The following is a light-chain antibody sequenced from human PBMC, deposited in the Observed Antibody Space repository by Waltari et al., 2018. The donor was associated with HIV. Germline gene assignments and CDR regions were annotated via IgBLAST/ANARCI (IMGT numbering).Light chain of an antibody. CDR1: KLGDKY. Sequence: SYELTQPPSVSVSPGQTASITCSGDKLGDKYACWYQQKPGQSPVLVIYQNKKRPSGIPELFTVSNSGNTATLTISGTQAIDEADYYCQAWDSDTNNYVFGTGTKVSVL. CDR3: QAWDSDTNNYV. J-gene: IGLJ1*01. V-gene: IGLV3-1*01. CDR2: QNK.